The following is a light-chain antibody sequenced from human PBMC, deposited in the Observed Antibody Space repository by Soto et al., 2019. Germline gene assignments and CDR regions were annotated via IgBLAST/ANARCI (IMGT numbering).Light chain of an antibody. Sequence: QSVLTQPASVSGSPGQSITISCTGTSRDVGTYTLVSWYQHYPGKAPKLIIYEGSKRPSGVSNRFSGSKSGNAASLTVSGLQGEDEADYYCSSYAGSSWVFGGGTKLTVL. J-gene: IGLJ3*02. CDR2: EGS. CDR3: SSYAGSSWV. V-gene: IGLV2-14*02. CDR1: SRDVGTYTL.